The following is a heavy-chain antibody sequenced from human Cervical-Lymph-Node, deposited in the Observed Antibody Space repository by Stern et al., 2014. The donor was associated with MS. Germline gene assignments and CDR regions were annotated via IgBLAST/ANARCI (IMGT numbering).Heavy chain of an antibody. CDR3: ARPAAARYFDF. CDR1: GFTFGSHT. Sequence: VQLVESGGGVVQPGRSLRLSCAASGFTFGSHTMHWVRQPPGKGLDWVAIISHEGSSQHYADSVKGRFTISRDNSNNTLYLQMNSLRAEDTAMYYCARPAAARYFDFWGQGTQVTVSS. J-gene: IGHJ4*02. V-gene: IGHV3-30-3*01. CDR2: ISHEGSSQ. D-gene: IGHD6-25*01.